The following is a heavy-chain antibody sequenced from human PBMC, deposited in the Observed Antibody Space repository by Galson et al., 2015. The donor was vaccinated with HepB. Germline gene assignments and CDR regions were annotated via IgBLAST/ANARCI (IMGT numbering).Heavy chain of an antibody. Sequence: SLRLSCAASGFTFSSYAMSWVRQAPGKGLEWVSAISGSGGGTYYADSVKGRFTISRDNSKNTLYLQMNSLRAEDTTVYYCAKDLNGDYAWLDPWGQGTLVTVSS. D-gene: IGHD4-17*01. J-gene: IGHJ5*02. CDR2: ISGSGGGT. V-gene: IGHV3-23*01. CDR1: GFTFSSYA. CDR3: AKDLNGDYAWLDP.